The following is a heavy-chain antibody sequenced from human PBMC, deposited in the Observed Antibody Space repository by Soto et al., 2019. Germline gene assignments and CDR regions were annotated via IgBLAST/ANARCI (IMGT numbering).Heavy chain of an antibody. CDR1: GFTFSSYG. CDR3: AKEFGGVDYGGNLNHFDY. Sequence: GGSLRLSCAASGFTFSSYGMHWVRQAPGKGLEWVAVISYDGSNKYYADSVKGRFTISRDNSENRRYLQMNSLRAEDTAVYYCAKEFGGVDYGGNLNHFDYWGQGTLVTVSS. D-gene: IGHD4-17*01. V-gene: IGHV3-30*18. CDR2: ISYDGSNK. J-gene: IGHJ4*02.